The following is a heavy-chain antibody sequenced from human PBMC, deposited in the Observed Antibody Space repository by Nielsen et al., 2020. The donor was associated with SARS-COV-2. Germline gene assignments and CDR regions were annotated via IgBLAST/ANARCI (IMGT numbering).Heavy chain of an antibody. CDR1: GYTFTSYG. Sequence: ASVKVSCKASGYTFTSYGISWVRQAPGQGLEWMGWISAYNGNTNYAQKLQGRVTMTTDTSTSTAYMELSSLRSEDTAVYYCARDSASPAIRGWRHYYYGMDVWGQGTTVTVSS. J-gene: IGHJ6*02. V-gene: IGHV1-18*01. CDR2: ISAYNGNT. CDR3: ARDSASPAIRGWRHYYYGMDV. D-gene: IGHD2-2*01.